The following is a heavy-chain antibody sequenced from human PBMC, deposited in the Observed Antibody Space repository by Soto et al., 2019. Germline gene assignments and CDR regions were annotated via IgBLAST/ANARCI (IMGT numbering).Heavy chain of an antibody. Sequence: SVKVSCKASGGTFSSYAISWVRQAPVQGLEWMGGIIPIFGTANYAQKFQGRVTITADESTSTAYMELSSLRSEDTAVYYCAKAPRQYYYDSSGYYLDYWGQGTLVTVSS. CDR1: GGTFSSYA. J-gene: IGHJ4*02. CDR2: IIPIFGTA. D-gene: IGHD3-22*01. V-gene: IGHV1-69*13. CDR3: AKAPRQYYYDSSGYYLDY.